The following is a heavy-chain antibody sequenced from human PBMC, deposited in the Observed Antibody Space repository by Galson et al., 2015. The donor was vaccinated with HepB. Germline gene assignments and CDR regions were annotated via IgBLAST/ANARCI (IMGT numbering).Heavy chain of an antibody. V-gene: IGHV1-18*01. J-gene: IGHJ4*02. CDR3: ARDSDYSIPYYFDY. CDR1: GYTFTSYG. D-gene: IGHD4-11*01. CDR2: ISAYNGNT. Sequence: SVKVSCKASGYTFTSYGISWVRQAPGQGLEWMGWISAYNGNTNYAQKLQGRVTMTTDTSTSTAYMELRSLRSDDTAVYYCARDSDYSIPYYFDYWGQGTLVTVSS.